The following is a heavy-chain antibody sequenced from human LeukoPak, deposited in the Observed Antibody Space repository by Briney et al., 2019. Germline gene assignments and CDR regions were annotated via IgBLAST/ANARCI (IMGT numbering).Heavy chain of an antibody. Sequence: SETLSLTCTVSGGSISSHYWSWIRQPPGKGLEWIGYIYYSGSTNYNPSLKSRVTISVDTSKNQFSLKLSSVTAADTAVYYCARGHTAGADYWGQGTLVTVSS. D-gene: IGHD6-19*01. V-gene: IGHV4-59*11. CDR1: GGSISSHY. CDR2: IYYSGST. CDR3: ARGHTAGADY. J-gene: IGHJ4*02.